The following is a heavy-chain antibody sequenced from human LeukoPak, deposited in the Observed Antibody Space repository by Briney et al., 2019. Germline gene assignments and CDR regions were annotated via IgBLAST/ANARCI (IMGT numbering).Heavy chain of an antibody. V-gene: IGHV3-7*01. CDR1: GFTFSSYW. Sequence: PGGSLRLSCAASGFTFSSYWMSWVRQVPGKGLEWVANIKQDGSEKYYMDSVKGRFTISRDNAKNSLYLQMNSLRAEDTAVYYCAVFVVRGLGGFGHDTFDIWGQGTMVTVSS. CDR3: AVFVVRGLGGFGHDTFDI. D-gene: IGHD3-10*01. J-gene: IGHJ3*02. CDR2: IKQDGSEK.